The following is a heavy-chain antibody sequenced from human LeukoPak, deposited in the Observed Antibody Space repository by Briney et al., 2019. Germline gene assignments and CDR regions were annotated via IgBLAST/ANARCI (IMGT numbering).Heavy chain of an antibody. V-gene: IGHV3-33*06. D-gene: IGHD6-6*01. CDR3: AKARSLAAVDY. J-gene: IGHJ4*02. CDR1: GFTFSSYG. CDR2: IWYDGSNK. Sequence: PGRSLRLSCAAPGFTFSSYGMHWVRQAPGKGLEWVAVIWYDGSNKYYADSVKGRFTISRDNSKNTLYLQMNSLRAEDTAVYYCAKARSLAAVDYWGQGTLVTVSS.